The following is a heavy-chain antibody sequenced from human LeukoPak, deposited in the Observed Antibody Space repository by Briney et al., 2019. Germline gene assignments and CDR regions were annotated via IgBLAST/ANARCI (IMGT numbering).Heavy chain of an antibody. CDR2: IYYSGST. Sequence: PSETLALTCTVPGGSISSSSYYWGWIRQPPGKGLEWIGSIYYSGSTYYNPSLKSRVTISVDTSKNQFSLKLSSVTAADTAVYYCARRPRDCSGGSCYSFDYWGQGTLVTVSS. J-gene: IGHJ4*02. D-gene: IGHD2-15*01. CDR1: GGSISSSSYY. CDR3: ARRPRDCSGGSCYSFDY. V-gene: IGHV4-39*01.